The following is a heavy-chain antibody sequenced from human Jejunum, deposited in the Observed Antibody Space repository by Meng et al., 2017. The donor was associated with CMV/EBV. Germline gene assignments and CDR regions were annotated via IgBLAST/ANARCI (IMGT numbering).Heavy chain of an antibody. D-gene: IGHD3-22*01. CDR1: GYFFMGYY. CDR3: ARGSSGHFSEVNV. CDR2: INSNSGGA. J-gene: IGHJ4*02. Sequence: QVQLVQSGAEVRKPGASGKVSCKTSGYFFMGYYMHWLRQAPGQGLEWMGRINSNSGGATYAQIFRGRVTMTRDTSTSTAYMDLSSLKYDDTAVYYCARGSSGHFSEVNVWGQGSLVTVSS. V-gene: IGHV1-2*06.